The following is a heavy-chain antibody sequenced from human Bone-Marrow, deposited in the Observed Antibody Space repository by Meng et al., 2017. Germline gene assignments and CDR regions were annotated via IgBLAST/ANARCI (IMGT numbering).Heavy chain of an antibody. Sequence: SVNVSCKASGCTFSSYTISWVRQAPGQGLEWMGRVIPILGIANYAQKFQGRVTITADKSTSTAYMELSSMRSEDTAVYYCARVQGIAEAGQYYFDYWGQGTLVTVSS. CDR3: ARVQGIAEAGQYYFDY. CDR2: VIPILGIA. D-gene: IGHD6-13*01. J-gene: IGHJ4*02. V-gene: IGHV1-69*02. CDR1: GCTFSSYT.